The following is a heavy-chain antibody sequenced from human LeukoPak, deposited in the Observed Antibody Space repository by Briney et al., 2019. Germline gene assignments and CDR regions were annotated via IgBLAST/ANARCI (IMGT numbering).Heavy chain of an antibody. CDR2: ISSSSSYI. CDR3: ARDSIKGWLQFPFDY. J-gene: IGHJ4*02. Sequence: GGSLRLSCAASGFTFSSYSMNWLRQAPGKGLEWVSSISSSSSYIYYADSVNGRITISRDNAKSSLYLQMNSVRAEDTAVYYCARDSIKGWLQFPFDYWGQGTLVTVSS. D-gene: IGHD5-24*01. CDR1: GFTFSSYS. V-gene: IGHV3-21*01.